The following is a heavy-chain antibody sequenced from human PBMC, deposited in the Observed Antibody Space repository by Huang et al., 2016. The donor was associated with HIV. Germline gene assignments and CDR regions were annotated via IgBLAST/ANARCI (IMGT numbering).Heavy chain of an antibody. D-gene: IGHD6-13*01. J-gene: IGHJ4*02. CDR3: AKIPPLHANLATSGPGPVDY. CDR1: GFTLATYG. CDR2: SRSDGTDK. V-gene: IGHV3-30*02. Sequence: QVQLVESGGGVVQPGGSLRLSCAASGFTLATYGMHWVRLAPGKGVECVAFSRSDGTDKDYSDSVKGRFTASRDNSKNTLFLHMNSLRPEDTALYYCAKIPPLHANLATSGPGPVDYWGQGTLVTVSS.